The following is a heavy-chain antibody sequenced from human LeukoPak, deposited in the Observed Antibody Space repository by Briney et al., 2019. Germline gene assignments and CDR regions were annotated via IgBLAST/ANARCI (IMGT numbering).Heavy chain of an antibody. V-gene: IGHV1-46*01. D-gene: IGHD2-2*01. J-gene: IGHJ4*02. CDR1: GYTFASNY. CDR3: ARDCSSTRCQGPVFDN. CDR2: IHPSGGNT. Sequence: ASVKVSCKASGYTFASNYMHWVRQAPGQGLEWMGIIHPSGGNTNYAQKFQGRVAMTRDTSTSTVYMELSSLRSEDTAIYYCARDCSSTRCQGPVFDNWGQGTLVTVSS.